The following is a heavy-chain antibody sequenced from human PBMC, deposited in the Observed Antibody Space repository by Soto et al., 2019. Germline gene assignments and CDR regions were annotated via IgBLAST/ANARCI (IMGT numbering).Heavy chain of an antibody. V-gene: IGHV1-8*01. D-gene: IGHD6-6*01. Sequence: GASVKVSCKASGYTFTSYDINWVRQATGQGLEWMGWMNPNSGNTGYAQKFQGRVTMTRNTSISTAYMELSSLRSEDTAVYYCARGKFYHKRVFYSSSSHNWFDPWGQGTLVTVSS. J-gene: IGHJ5*02. CDR3: ARGKFYHKRVFYSSSSHNWFDP. CDR2: MNPNSGNT. CDR1: GYTFTSYD.